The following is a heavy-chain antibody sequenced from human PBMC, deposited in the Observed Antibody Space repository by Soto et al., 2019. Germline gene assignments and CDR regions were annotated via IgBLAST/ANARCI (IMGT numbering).Heavy chain of an antibody. CDR3: AREVWQWLFADY. CDR1: GGTFSSYT. D-gene: IGHD6-19*01. Sequence: SVKVSCKASGGTFSSYTISWVRQAPGQGLEWMGRIIPILGIANYAQKFQGRVTITADKSTSTAYMELSSLRSEDTAVYYCAREVWQWLFADYWGQGTLVTVSS. CDR2: IIPILGIA. J-gene: IGHJ4*02. V-gene: IGHV1-69*04.